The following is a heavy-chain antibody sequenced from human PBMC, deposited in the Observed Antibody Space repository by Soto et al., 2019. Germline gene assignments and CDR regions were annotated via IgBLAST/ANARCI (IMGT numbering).Heavy chain of an antibody. CDR2: INSDGSST. V-gene: IGHV3-74*01. CDR3: AREYSSGLDAFDI. J-gene: IGHJ3*02. D-gene: IGHD6-19*01. Sequence: GGSLRLSCAASVFTFSSYWMHWVRQAPGKGLVWVSRINSDGSSTSYADSVKGRFTISRDNAKNTLYLQMNSLRAEDTAVYYCAREYSSGLDAFDIWGQGTMVTVSS. CDR1: VFTFSSYW.